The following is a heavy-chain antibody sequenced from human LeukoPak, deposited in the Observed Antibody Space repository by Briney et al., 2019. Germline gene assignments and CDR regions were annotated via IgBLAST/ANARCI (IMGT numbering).Heavy chain of an antibody. CDR1: GFTFSSYA. CDR2: IRGSGGST. J-gene: IGHJ4*02. V-gene: IGHV3-23*01. D-gene: IGHD3-22*01. Sequence: PGGSLRLSCAASGFTFSSYAMSWVRQAPGKGLEWVSGIRGSGGSTYCADSVKGRFTISKDLSKNTPYMRMSSLRAEDTAVYFCAKRRYDSSGHFDSWGQGTLVTVSS. CDR3: AKRRYDSSGHFDS.